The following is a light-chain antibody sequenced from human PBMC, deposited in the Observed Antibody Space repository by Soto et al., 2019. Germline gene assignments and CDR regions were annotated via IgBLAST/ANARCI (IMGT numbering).Light chain of an antibody. V-gene: IGKV3-15*01. CDR2: GAS. Sequence: EIGVTKSGAALSMEPGEIAVVSCRAGQNIHTNLAWYQQKPDQAPRLLFYGASTGATGLPARFSGSGPGTEFTLTINSLQAEDCAVYYCQEYYNWPRTFAQGTRLEIK. J-gene: IGKJ5*01. CDR3: QEYYNWPRT. CDR1: QNIHTN.